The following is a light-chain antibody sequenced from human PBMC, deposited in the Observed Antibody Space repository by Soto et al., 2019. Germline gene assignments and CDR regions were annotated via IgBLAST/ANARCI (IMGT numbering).Light chain of an antibody. J-gene: IGLJ1*01. CDR1: SSDVGDYNY. CDR2: EVT. V-gene: IGLV2-14*01. Sequence: LTQPASISGSPGQSITISCTGTSSDVGDYNYVSWYQHHPGKAPKVMIYEVTNRPSGVSNRFSGSKSGNTASLTISGLQAEDEADYYCSSFTSTSTLVFGTGTKVTVL. CDR3: SSFTSTSTLV.